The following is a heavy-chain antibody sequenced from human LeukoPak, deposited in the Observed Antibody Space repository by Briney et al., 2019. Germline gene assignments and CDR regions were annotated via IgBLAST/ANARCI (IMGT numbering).Heavy chain of an antibody. CDR2: ISASGGTT. CDR3: AKGKAPGSLHTPSDY. J-gene: IGHJ4*02. CDR1: GFTFSTYA. Sequence: PGGSLRLSCAASGFTFSTYAMSWVRQPPGKGLEWVSGISASGGTTYYADSVKGRFTISRDNSKNTLYLQMNSLRGEDTAVYYCAKGKAPGSLHTPSDYWGQGTLVTVSS. V-gene: IGHV3-23*01. D-gene: IGHD6-13*01.